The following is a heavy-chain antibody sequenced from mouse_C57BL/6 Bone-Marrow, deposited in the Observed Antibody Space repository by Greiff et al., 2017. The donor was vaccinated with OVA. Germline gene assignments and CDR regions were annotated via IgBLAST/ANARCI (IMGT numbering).Heavy chain of an antibody. CDR3: ALAMDY. V-gene: IGHV1-54*01. Sequence: VQLQQSGAELVRPGTSVKVSCKASGYAFTNYLIEWVKQRPGQGLEWIGVINPGSGGTNYNEKFKGKATLTADKSSSTAYMQRSSLTSEDSAVYFCALAMDYWGQGTSVTVSS. CDR2: INPGSGGT. J-gene: IGHJ4*01. CDR1: GYAFTNYL.